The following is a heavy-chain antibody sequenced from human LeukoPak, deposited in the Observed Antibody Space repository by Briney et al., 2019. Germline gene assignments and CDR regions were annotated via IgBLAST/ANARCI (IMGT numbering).Heavy chain of an antibody. D-gene: IGHD1-26*01. Sequence: ASAKVSCKASGYTFTGYYMHWVRQAPGQGLEWMGWINPNSGGTNYAQKFQGRVTMTRDTSISTAYMELSRLRSDDTAVYYCAICGRTFQYYYMDVWGKGTTVTVSS. J-gene: IGHJ6*03. V-gene: IGHV1-2*02. CDR2: INPNSGGT. CDR3: AICGRTFQYYYMDV. CDR1: GYTFTGYY.